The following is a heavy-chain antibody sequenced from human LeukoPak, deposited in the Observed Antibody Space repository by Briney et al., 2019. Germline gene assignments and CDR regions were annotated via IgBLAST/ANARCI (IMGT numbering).Heavy chain of an antibody. V-gene: IGHV1-2*06. CDR2: INPNSGGT. CDR1: GYTFTGYY. CDR3: ARAETGTNYYDSSGSFDY. J-gene: IGHJ4*02. Sequence: ASVKVSCKASGYTFTGYYMHLVRQAPGQGLEWMGRINPNSGGTNYAQKFQGRVTMTRDTSISTAYMELSRLRSDDTAVYYCARAETGTNYYDSSGSFDYWGQGTLVTVSS. D-gene: IGHD3-22*01.